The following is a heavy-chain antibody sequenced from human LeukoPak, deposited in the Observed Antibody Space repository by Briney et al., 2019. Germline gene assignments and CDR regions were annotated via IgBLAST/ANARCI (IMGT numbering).Heavy chain of an antibody. CDR2: IYYSGST. CDR3: ARDPDLSPGYYFEGFDI. V-gene: IGHV4-30-4*08. J-gene: IGHJ3*02. CDR1: GGSISSGDYY. D-gene: IGHD3-22*01. Sequence: SQTPSLTCTVSGGSISSGDYYWSWIRQPPGKGLEWIGYIYYSGSTYYNPSLKSRVTISVDTSKNQFSLKLSSVTAADTAVYYCARDPDLSPGYYFEGFDIWGQGTMVTVSS.